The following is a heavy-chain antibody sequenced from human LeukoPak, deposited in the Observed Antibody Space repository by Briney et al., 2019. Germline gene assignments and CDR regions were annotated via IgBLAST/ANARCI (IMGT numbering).Heavy chain of an antibody. V-gene: IGHV3-48*03. D-gene: IGHD3-10*01. CDR2: ISSSGSTI. J-gene: IGHJ5*02. Sequence: GGSLRLPCAASGFTFSSYEMNGVRQPPGKGLEWVSYISSSGSTIYYADSVKGRFTISRDNAKNSLYLQMNSLRAEDTAVYYCASGLWFPSESWGQGTLVTVSS. CDR3: ASGLWFPSES. CDR1: GFTFSSYE.